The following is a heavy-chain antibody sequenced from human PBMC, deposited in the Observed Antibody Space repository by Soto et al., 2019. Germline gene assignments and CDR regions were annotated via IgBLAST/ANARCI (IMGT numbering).Heavy chain of an antibody. CDR3: ARALWFGEVRWFDP. Sequence: SETLSLTCAVYGGSFSGYYWSWIRQPPGKGLEWIGEINHSGSTNYNPSLKSRVTISVDTSKNQFSLKLSSVTAADTAVYYCARALWFGEVRWFDPWGQGTLVTSPQ. V-gene: IGHV4-34*01. CDR1: GGSFSGYY. CDR2: INHSGST. J-gene: IGHJ5*02. D-gene: IGHD3-10*01.